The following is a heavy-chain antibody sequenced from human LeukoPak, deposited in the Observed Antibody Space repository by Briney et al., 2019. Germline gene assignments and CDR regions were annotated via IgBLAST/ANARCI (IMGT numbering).Heavy chain of an antibody. D-gene: IGHD3-16*01. V-gene: IGHV3-33*08. Sequence: PGGSLRLSCAASGFTFSVYSMTWVRQAPGKGPEWVAVIWYDGSNKYYADSVKGRFTISRDNSKNTLYLQMNRLRAEDTAVYYCARDWGEGFFSMAFDIWGQGTMVTVSS. J-gene: IGHJ3*02. CDR3: ARDWGEGFFSMAFDI. CDR1: GFTFSVYS. CDR2: IWYDGSNK.